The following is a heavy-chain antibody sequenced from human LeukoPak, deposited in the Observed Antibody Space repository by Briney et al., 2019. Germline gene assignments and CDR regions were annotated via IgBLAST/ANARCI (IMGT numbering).Heavy chain of an antibody. Sequence: PGGSLRLSCAASGFTFSSYAMSWVRQAPGKGLEWVSAISGSGGSTYYADSVKGRFTISRDNSKNMLYLQMNSLRAEDTAVYYCAKDNDPPGIYYYYGMDVWGQGTTVTVSS. J-gene: IGHJ6*02. CDR1: GFTFSSYA. D-gene: IGHD3-10*01. CDR2: ISGSGGST. CDR3: AKDNDPPGIYYYYGMDV. V-gene: IGHV3-23*01.